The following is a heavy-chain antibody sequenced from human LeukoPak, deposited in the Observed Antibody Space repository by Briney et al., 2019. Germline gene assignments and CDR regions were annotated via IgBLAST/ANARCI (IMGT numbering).Heavy chain of an antibody. J-gene: IGHJ5*02. CDR2: INPNTGDT. CDR1: GYTFTAYY. V-gene: IGHV1-2*02. CDR3: GRGNKSFDP. Sequence: ASVMVSCKSSGYTFTAYYVHWVRQAPGQGLEWIGWINPNTGDTNYAPKFQGRVTMIKDTSTNSAYMELNKLTSDDTAVYYCGRGNKSFDPWGQGTLVTVSS.